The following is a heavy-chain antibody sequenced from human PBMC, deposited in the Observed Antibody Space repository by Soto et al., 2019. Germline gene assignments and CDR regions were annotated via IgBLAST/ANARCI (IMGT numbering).Heavy chain of an antibody. CDR2: IYYSGST. V-gene: IGHV4-59*01. CDR3: ARGSTAYDYIWGSYRWDAFDI. D-gene: IGHD3-16*02. CDR1: GGSISSYY. Sequence: SETLSLTCTVSGGSISSYYWSWIRQPPGKGLEWIGYIYYSGSTNYNPSLKSRVTISVDTSKNQFSLKLSSVTAADTAVYYCARGSTAYDYIWGSYRWDAFDIWGQGTMVTVS. J-gene: IGHJ3*02.